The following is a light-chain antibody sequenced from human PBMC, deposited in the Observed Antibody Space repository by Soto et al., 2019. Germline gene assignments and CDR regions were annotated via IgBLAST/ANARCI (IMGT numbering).Light chain of an antibody. CDR2: ATS. J-gene: IGKJ4*01. Sequence: DIQMAQSPSSLSASVGDRVTITCRASRNIDTYLSWYQQKAGKAPKLLIFATSNLQSGVPSRFSGSGSGTDFTLTISSLQPEDFGTYYCNQTFNPPLTFGGGTRVEIE. CDR3: NQTFNPPLT. CDR1: RNIDTY. V-gene: IGKV1-39*01.